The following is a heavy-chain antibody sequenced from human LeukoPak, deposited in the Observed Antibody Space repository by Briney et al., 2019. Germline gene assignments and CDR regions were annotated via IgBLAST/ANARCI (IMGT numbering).Heavy chain of an antibody. J-gene: IGHJ4*02. CDR1: DGSISSNS. D-gene: IGHD3-22*01. Sequence: SDTLSLTGTDSDGSISSNSWSWIRQSPGKGLEWIGYIHYSGSTSYNPSLKSRVTISVDTSKNQFSLKLSSVTAADTAVYYCARVKGSGYYYVFDYWGQGTLVTVSS. CDR3: ARVKGSGYYYVFDY. V-gene: IGHV4-59*01. CDR2: IHYSGST.